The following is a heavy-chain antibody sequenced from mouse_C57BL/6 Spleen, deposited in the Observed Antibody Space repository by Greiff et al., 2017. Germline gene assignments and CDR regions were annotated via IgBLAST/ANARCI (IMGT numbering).Heavy chain of an antibody. V-gene: IGHV1-22*01. Sequence: VQLQQSGPELVKPGASVKMSCKASGYTFTDYNMHWVKQSHGKSLEWIGYIHPYNGGPSYNQKFKGKATLTVNKSSSTAYMELRSLTSEDSAVYYCARGEFTTVVTYGYFAVWGTGTTVTVSS. CDR1: GYTFTDYN. CDR3: ARGEFTTVVTYGYFAV. D-gene: IGHD1-1*01. CDR2: IHPYNGGP. J-gene: IGHJ1*03.